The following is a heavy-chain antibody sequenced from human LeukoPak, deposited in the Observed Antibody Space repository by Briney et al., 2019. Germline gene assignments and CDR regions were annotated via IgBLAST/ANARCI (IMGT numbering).Heavy chain of an antibody. CDR2: NYYSGST. J-gene: IGHJ4*02. CDR3: ARGGGYSYGTFDY. Sequence: PSQTLSLTCAVSGGSISSGDYYWRWIRQPPGRGLEWIGYNYYSGSTYYNPSLKSRVTISVDTSKNQFSLKLASVTAADTAVYYCARGGGYSYGTFDYWGQGTLVTVSS. CDR1: GGSISSGDYY. V-gene: IGHV4-30-4*01. D-gene: IGHD5-18*01.